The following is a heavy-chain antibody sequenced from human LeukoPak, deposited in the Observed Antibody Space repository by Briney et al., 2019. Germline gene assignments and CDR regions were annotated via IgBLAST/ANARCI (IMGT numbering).Heavy chain of an antibody. V-gene: IGHV1-69*05. CDR3: AREIELLSLGESVDY. Sequence: ASVKVSSKASGYTFTSYGISWVRQAPGQGLEWMGGIIPIFGTANYAQKFQGRVTITTDESTSTAYMELSSLRSEDTAVYYCAREIELLSLGESVDYWGQGTLVTVSS. D-gene: IGHD3-10*01. CDR2: IIPIFGTA. CDR1: GYTFTSYG. J-gene: IGHJ4*02.